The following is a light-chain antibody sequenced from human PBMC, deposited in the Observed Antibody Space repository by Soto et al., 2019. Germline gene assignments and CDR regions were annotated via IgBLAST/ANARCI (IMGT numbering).Light chain of an antibody. CDR2: AAS. Sequence: AIRMTQSPSSLSASTGDRVTITCRASQGISSYLAWYQQKPGKAPKLLIYAASTLQSGVPSRFSGSGSGTDFTLTISCLQSEDFATYYCQQYYTYWHMFGQGTKVDNK. V-gene: IGKV1-8*01. CDR1: QGISSY. CDR3: QQYYTYWHM. J-gene: IGKJ1*01.